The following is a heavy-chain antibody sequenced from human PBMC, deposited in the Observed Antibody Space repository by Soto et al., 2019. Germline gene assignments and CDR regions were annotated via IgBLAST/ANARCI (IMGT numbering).Heavy chain of an antibody. CDR3: ARRYGGTFDY. CDR1: GGSISSYD. J-gene: IGHJ4*02. V-gene: IGHV4-59*08. CDR2: IYYSGST. Sequence: PSETMSLTCTVSGGSISSYDWSWIRQPPGKGLEWIGYIYYSGSTNYNPSLKSRVTISVDTSKNQFSLKLSSVTAADTAVYYCARRYGGTFDYWGQGTLVTVSS. D-gene: IGHD2-15*01.